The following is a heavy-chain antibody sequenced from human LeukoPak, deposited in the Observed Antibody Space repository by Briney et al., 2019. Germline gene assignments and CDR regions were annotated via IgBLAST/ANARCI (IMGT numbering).Heavy chain of an antibody. CDR2: ISYDGSNK. CDR3: AKDVSWNWFDP. V-gene: IGHV3-30*18. Sequence: PGRSLRLSCAASGFTFSTYAMHWVRQAPGKGLEWVAVISYDGSNKYYAVSVKGRFTISRDNSKNTLYLQMNTLRAEDTAVYYCAKDVSWNWFDPWGQGTLVTVSS. J-gene: IGHJ5*02. CDR1: GFTFSTYA.